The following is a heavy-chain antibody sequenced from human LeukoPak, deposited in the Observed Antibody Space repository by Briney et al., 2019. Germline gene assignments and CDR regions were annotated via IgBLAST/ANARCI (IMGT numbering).Heavy chain of an antibody. CDR1: GGTFSSYA. J-gene: IGHJ4*02. CDR3: ARSGYSHGYFDY. Sequence: GSSVKVSCKASGGTFSSYAISWVRQAPGQGLEWMGRIIPILGIANYAQKFQGRVTITADKSTSTAYMELSSLRSEDTAVYYCARSGYSHGYFDYWGQGTLVTVSS. CDR2: IIPILGIA. V-gene: IGHV1-69*04. D-gene: IGHD5-18*01.